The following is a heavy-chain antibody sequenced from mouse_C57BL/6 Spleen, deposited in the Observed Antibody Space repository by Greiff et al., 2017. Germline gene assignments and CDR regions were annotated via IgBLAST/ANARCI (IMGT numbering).Heavy chain of an antibody. J-gene: IGHJ4*01. Sequence: EVQRVESGGGLVKPGGSLKLSCAASGFTFSDYGMHWVRQAPEKGLEWVAYISSGSSTIYYADTVKGRFTISRDNAKNTLCLQMTSLRSEATAMYYCARSTGGNAMDYWGQGTSVTVSS. CDR2: ISSGSSTI. V-gene: IGHV5-17*01. CDR3: ARSTGGNAMDY. CDR1: GFTFSDYG.